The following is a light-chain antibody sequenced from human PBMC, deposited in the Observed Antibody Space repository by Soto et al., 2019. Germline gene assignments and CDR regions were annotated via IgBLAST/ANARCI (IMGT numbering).Light chain of an antibody. CDR2: GAS. J-gene: IGKJ5*01. Sequence: EIVLTQSPGTLSLSPGERATLSCRASQSLSPTYLAWYQQKPGQAPRLLVYGASTRATGIPGRFSGSGSGTDFTLTISRLEPEDCAVYYCQQYGSSSTFGQGTRLEIK. CDR3: QQYGSSST. CDR1: QSLSPTY. V-gene: IGKV3-20*01.